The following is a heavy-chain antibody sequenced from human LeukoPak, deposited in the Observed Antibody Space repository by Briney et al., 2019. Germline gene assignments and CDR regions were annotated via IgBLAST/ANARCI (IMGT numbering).Heavy chain of an antibody. D-gene: IGHD5-12*01. CDR2: IYYSGST. Sequence: SETLSLTCTVSGGSISSYYWSWIRQPPGKGLEWIGYIYYSGSTNYNPSLKSRVTISVDTSKNQFSLKLSSVTAADTAVYYCARRRLPPASWFDPWGQGTLVTVSS. CDR1: GGSISSYY. J-gene: IGHJ5*02. V-gene: IGHV4-59*08. CDR3: ARRRLPPASWFDP.